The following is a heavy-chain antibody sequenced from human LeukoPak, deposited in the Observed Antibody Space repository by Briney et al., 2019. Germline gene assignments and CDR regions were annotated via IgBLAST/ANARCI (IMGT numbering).Heavy chain of an antibody. CDR1: GFTFSSYA. CDR3: RIAAAGTERGLDY. V-gene: IGHV3-23*01. D-gene: IGHD6-13*01. J-gene: IGHJ4*02. CDR2: ISGSGGST. Sequence: GGSLRLSCAASGFTFSSYAMSWVRQAPGKGLEWVSAISGSGGSTYYADSVEGRFTISRDNSKNTLYLQMNSLGAEDTAVYYCRIAAAGTERGLDYWGQGTLVTVSS.